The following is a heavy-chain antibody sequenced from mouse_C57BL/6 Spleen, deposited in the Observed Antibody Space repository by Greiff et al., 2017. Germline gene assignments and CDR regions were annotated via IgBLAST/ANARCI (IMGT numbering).Heavy chain of an antibody. J-gene: IGHJ4*01. Sequence: VQLQQSGAELARPGASVKLSCKASGYTFTSYGISWVKQRTGQGLEWIGEIYPRSGNTYYNEKFKGKATLTADKSSSTAYRELRSLTSEDSAVYFCARGGITTVVAGPNAMDYWGQGTSVTVSS. CDR3: ARGGITTVVAGPNAMDY. V-gene: IGHV1-81*01. CDR1: GYTFTSYG. D-gene: IGHD1-1*01. CDR2: IYPRSGNT.